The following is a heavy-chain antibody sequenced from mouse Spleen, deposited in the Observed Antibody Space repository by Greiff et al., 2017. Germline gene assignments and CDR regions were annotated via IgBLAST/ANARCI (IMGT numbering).Heavy chain of an antibody. V-gene: IGHV5-9-1*01. Sequence: EVKLQESGGGLVKPGGSLKLSCAASGFTFSSYAMSWVRQTPEKRLEWVATISSGGSYTYYPDSVKGRFTISRDNAKNPLYLQMSSLRSEDTAMYYCASPTVGGYFDYWGQGTTLTVSS. J-gene: IGHJ2*01. CDR1: GFTFSSYA. D-gene: IGHD3-1*01. CDR3: ASPTVGGYFDY. CDR2: ISSGGSYT.